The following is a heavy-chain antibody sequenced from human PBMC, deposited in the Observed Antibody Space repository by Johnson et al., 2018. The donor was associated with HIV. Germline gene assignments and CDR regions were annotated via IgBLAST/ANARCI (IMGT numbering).Heavy chain of an antibody. CDR1: GFTFSSYA. V-gene: IGHV3-30*04. CDR3: ARERPGSGYDWGDAFDI. J-gene: IGHJ3*02. CDR2: ISYDGSNK. Sequence: QVQLVESGGGVVPPGRSLRLSCAASGFTFSSYAMHWVRQAPGKGLEWVAVISYDGSNKYYAASVKGRFTISRDNSKNTLYLQMNSLRAEDTAVYYCARERPGSGYDWGDAFDIWGQGTMVTVSS. D-gene: IGHD5-12*01.